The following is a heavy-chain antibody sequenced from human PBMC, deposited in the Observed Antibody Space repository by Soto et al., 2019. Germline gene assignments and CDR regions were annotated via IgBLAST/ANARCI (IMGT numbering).Heavy chain of an antibody. J-gene: IGHJ6*02. CDR1: GFTFSSYA. D-gene: IGHD6-19*01. CDR3: ARVGPYSSGWQYYYYYGMDV. V-gene: IGHV3-30-3*01. CDR2: ISYDGSNK. Sequence: PGGSLRLSCAASGFTFSSYAMHWVRQAPGKGLEWVAVISYDGSNKYYADSVKGRFTISRDNSKNTLYLQMNSLRAEDTAVYYCARVGPYSSGWQYYYYYGMDVWGQGTTVTVSS.